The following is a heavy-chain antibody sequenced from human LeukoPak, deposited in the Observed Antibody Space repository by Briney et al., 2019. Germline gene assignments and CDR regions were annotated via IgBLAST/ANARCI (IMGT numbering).Heavy chain of an antibody. Sequence: PGGSLRLSCAASGFTFSSYSMNCVRQAPGRGLEWVSSISSSSSYICYADSVKGRFTISRDNAKNSLYLQMNSLRAEDTAVYYCARDGTGSDAFDIWGQGTMVTVSS. D-gene: IGHD1-1*01. CDR1: GFTFSSYS. CDR3: ARDGTGSDAFDI. CDR2: ISSSSSYI. J-gene: IGHJ3*02. V-gene: IGHV3-21*01.